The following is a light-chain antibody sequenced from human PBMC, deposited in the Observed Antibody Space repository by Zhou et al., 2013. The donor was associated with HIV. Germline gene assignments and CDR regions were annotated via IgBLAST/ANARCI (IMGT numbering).Light chain of an antibody. CDR3: QQYSSYPRA. CDR1: QGISSY. CDR2: SAS. J-gene: IGKJ2*01. V-gene: IGKV1-8*01. Sequence: AIRMTQSPSSFSASTGDRVTITCRASQGISSYLAWYQQKPGKAPKLLIYSASTLQSGVPSRFSGSGSGTDFSLTISCLQSEDFATYYCQQYSSYPRAFGLGDQAGDQT.